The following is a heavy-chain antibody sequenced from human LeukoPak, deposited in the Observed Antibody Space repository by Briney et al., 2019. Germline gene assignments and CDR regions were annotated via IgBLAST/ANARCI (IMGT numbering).Heavy chain of an antibody. J-gene: IGHJ4*02. Sequence: SETLSLTCTVSGGSISSSIYYWGWIRQSPGKGLEWIGSIYYSGSTYYNASLKSQVSISIDTSKNQFSLRLTSVTAADTAVYYCARQTGSGLFILPGGQGTLVTVSS. D-gene: IGHD3/OR15-3a*01. CDR1: GGSISSSIYY. CDR2: IYYSGST. CDR3: ARQTGSGLFILP. V-gene: IGHV4-39*01.